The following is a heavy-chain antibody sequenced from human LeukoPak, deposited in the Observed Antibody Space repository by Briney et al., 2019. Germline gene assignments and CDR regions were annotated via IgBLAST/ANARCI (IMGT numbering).Heavy chain of an antibody. CDR3: ARGYCSGGSCYSVPDFQH. Sequence: PGRSLRLSCAVSGFTLSDYGMHWVRQAPGKGLEWVAVRSYDGSNKYYADSVKGRFTISRDNSKNTLYLQMNSLRAEDTAVYYCARGYCSGGSCYSVPDFQHWGQGTLVTVSS. CDR2: RSYDGSNK. V-gene: IGHV3-33*05. D-gene: IGHD2-15*01. J-gene: IGHJ1*01. CDR1: GFTLSDYG.